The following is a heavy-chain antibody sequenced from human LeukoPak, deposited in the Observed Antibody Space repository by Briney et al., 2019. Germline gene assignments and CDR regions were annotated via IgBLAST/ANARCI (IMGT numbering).Heavy chain of an antibody. J-gene: IGHJ4*02. V-gene: IGHV4-4*02. D-gene: IGHD3-3*01. CDR1: GVSVTSTNW. CDR3: VREGGFSRPLDY. CDR2: VHLDGRT. Sequence: SETLSLTCDVSGVSVTSTNWWTCVRQPPGKGLEWIGEVHLDGRTNYNPSLKSRLIMSVDLPENHISLRLTSVTAADTAVYYCVREGGFSRPLDYSGQGTLVTVSS.